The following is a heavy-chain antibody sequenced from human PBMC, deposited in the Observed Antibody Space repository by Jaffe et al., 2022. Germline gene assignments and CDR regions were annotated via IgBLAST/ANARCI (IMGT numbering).Heavy chain of an antibody. Sequence: EVQLVESGGGLVQPGGSLRLSCAASGFTFSSYSMNWVRQAPGKGLEWVSYISSSSSTIYYADSVKGRFTISRDNAKNSLYLQMNSLRAEDTAVYYCARDPTSDYGDYEEGRTGEPGVNWFDPWGQGTLVTVSS. D-gene: IGHD4-17*01. CDR1: GFTFSSYS. J-gene: IGHJ5*02. CDR3: ARDPTSDYGDYEEGRTGEPGVNWFDP. V-gene: IGHV3-48*01. CDR2: ISSSSSTI.